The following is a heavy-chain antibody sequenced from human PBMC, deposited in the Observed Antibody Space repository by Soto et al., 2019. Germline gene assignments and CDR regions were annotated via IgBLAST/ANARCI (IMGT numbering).Heavy chain of an antibody. CDR2: IYYSGRT. D-gene: IGHD3-10*01. V-gene: IGHV4-39*01. J-gene: IGHJ4*02. Sequence: SETLSLTCTVSGGSISSSSYNWGWIRRPPGKGLEWIGSIYYSGRTYYNPSLKSRVTISVDTSKKQFSLKLTSVTAADTAMYYCARHKLYYGSGTYFDYWGPGTLVTVSS. CDR1: GGSISSSSYN. CDR3: ARHKLYYGSGTYFDY.